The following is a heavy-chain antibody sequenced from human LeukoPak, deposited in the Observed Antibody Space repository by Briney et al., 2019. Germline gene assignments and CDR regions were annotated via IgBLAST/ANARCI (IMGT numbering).Heavy chain of an antibody. CDR3: ALPDYDSSGYGS. Sequence: PGGSLRLSCAASGFTFSSYWMHWVRQAPGKGLVWVSRINSDGSSTSYADSVKGRFTISRDNAKNTLYLQMNSLRAEDTAVYYCALPDYDSSGYGSWGQGTMVTVSS. D-gene: IGHD3-22*01. CDR1: GFTFSSYW. CDR2: INSDGSST. V-gene: IGHV3-74*01. J-gene: IGHJ3*01.